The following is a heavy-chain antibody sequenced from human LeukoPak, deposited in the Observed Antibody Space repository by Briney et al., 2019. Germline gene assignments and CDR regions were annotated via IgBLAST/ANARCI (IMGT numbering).Heavy chain of an antibody. D-gene: IGHD1-26*01. Sequence: QPGGSLRLSCAASGFTFSSYWMSWVRQAPGKGLEWVANIKQDGSEKYYVDSVKGRFTISRDNAKNSLYLQVNSLRAEDTAVYYCARDQIGRVGATSSDYWGQGTLVTVSS. CDR3: ARDQIGRVGATSSDY. CDR2: IKQDGSEK. V-gene: IGHV3-7*01. J-gene: IGHJ4*02. CDR1: GFTFSSYW.